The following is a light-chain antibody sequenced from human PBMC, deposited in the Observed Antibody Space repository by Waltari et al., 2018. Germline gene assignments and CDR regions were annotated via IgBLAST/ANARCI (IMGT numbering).Light chain of an antibody. V-gene: IGKV1-39*01. CDR2: GAS. Sequence: DIQMTQSPSSLSAFVGERVTITCRASQSIRSYVNWYQQKAGKAPQLLIYGASSLPSGVPSRFSGSGSGTDFTLTIRSLQPEDFATYYCQQCLNTPRTFGQGTKVEMK. J-gene: IGKJ1*01. CDR3: QQCLNTPRT. CDR1: QSIRSY.